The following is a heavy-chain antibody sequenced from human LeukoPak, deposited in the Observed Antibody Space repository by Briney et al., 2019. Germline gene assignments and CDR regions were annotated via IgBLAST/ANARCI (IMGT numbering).Heavy chain of an antibody. D-gene: IGHD1-1*01. CDR3: ARDRVQLERVGWFDP. V-gene: IGHV1-69*05. J-gene: IGHJ5*02. CDR2: IIPIFGTA. Sequence: SVKVSCKASGGTFSSYAISWVRQAPGQGLEWMGGIIPIFGTANYAQKFQGRVTITTDESTSTAYMELSSLRSEDTAVYYCARDRVQLERVGWFDPWGQGTLVAVSS. CDR1: GGTFSSYA.